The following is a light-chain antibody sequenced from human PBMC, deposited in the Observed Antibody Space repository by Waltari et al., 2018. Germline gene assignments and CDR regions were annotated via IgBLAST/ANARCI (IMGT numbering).Light chain of an antibody. CDR3: QQYYSYPPYT. V-gene: IGKV1-8*01. Sequence: AIRMTQSPSSLSASTGDRVTIPRLASQGISSYLAGYQPKPGKAPKLLIYAAATLQSGVHSRFSGSGSGTDFTLTISCLQSEDFATYYCQQYYSYPPYTFGQGTKLEIK. CDR1: QGISSY. CDR2: AAA. J-gene: IGKJ2*01.